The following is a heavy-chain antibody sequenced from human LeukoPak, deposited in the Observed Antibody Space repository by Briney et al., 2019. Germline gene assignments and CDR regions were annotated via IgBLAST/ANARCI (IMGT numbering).Heavy chain of an antibody. J-gene: IGHJ4*02. CDR2: ISSSSSNI. CDR3: ARDRVGSADFWSGYYTGTFDY. D-gene: IGHD3-3*01. CDR1: GFTFSSYS. Sequence: PGGSLRLSCAASGFTFSSYSMNWVRQAPGKGQEWISYISSSSSNIYYSESVKGRFTVSRDNAENSLFLQMNSLRAEDTAVYYCARDRVGSADFWSGYYTGTFDYWGQGTLVTVSS. V-gene: IGHV3-48*01.